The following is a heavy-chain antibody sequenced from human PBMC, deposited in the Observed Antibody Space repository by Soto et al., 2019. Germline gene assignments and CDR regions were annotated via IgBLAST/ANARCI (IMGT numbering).Heavy chain of an antibody. J-gene: IGHJ6*04. D-gene: IGHD3-3*01. Sequence: EVQLLESGGGLVQPGGSLRLSCTASGFTFSSHAMSWVRQAPGKGLEWVSSISVSGGPTNYADSVKGRFAISRDNSRNTLYLQMNSLRAEDTAVYYWAKGGPRHWSGYSGWVWGKGATVTVSS. CDR1: GFTFSSHA. CDR2: ISVSGGPT. CDR3: AKGGPRHWSGYSGWV. V-gene: IGHV3-23*01.